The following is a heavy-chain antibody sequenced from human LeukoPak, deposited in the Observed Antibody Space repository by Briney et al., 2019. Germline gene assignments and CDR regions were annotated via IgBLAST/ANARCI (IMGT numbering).Heavy chain of an antibody. D-gene: IGHD1-14*01. CDR2: ISYDGSNK. Sequence: GGSLRLSCAASGFTFSSYSMNWVRQAPGKGLEWVAVISYDGSNKYYADSVKGRFTISRDNSKNTLYLQMNSLRAEDTAVYYCARVTPDNFDYWGQGTLVTVSS. J-gene: IGHJ4*02. CDR1: GFTFSSYS. CDR3: ARVTPDNFDY. V-gene: IGHV3-30*03.